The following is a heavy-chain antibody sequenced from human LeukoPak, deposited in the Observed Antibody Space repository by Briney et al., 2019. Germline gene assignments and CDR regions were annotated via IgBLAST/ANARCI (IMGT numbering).Heavy chain of an antibody. CDR3: ATGEPSRYCSSTSCYIFY. D-gene: IGHD2-2*02. CDR2: FDPEDGET. V-gene: IGHV1-24*01. Sequence: ASVKVSCKGSGYTLTELSMHWVRQAPGKGLEWMGGFDPEDGETIYAQKFQGRVTMTEDTSTDTAYMELSSLRSEDTAVYYCATGEPSRYCSSTSCYIFYWGQGTLVTVSS. J-gene: IGHJ4*02. CDR1: GYTLTELS.